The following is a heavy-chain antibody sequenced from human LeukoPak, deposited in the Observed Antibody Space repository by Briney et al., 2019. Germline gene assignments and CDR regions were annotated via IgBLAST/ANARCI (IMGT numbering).Heavy chain of an antibody. CDR1: GYTFTGYY. Sequence: ASVMVSCKASGYTFTGYYMHWVRQAPGQGLEWMGWINPNSGGTNYAQKFQGRVTMTRDTSISTAYMELSRLRSDDTAVYYCARVALDYYDSSGYIDYWGQGTLVTVSS. CDR2: INPNSGGT. J-gene: IGHJ4*02. D-gene: IGHD3-22*01. V-gene: IGHV1-2*02. CDR3: ARVALDYYDSSGYIDY.